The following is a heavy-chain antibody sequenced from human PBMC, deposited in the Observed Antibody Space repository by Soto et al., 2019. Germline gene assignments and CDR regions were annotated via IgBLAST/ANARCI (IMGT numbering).Heavy chain of an antibody. Sequence: GGSLRLSCAASGFTFSSYSMNWVRQAPGKGLEWVSSISSSSSYIYYADSVKGRFTISRDNAKNSLYLQMNSLRAEDTAVYYCARDHLEDYDILTGYYDYWGQGTLVTVSS. D-gene: IGHD3-9*01. CDR3: ARDHLEDYDILTGYYDY. CDR1: GFTFSSYS. CDR2: ISSSSSYI. V-gene: IGHV3-21*01. J-gene: IGHJ4*02.